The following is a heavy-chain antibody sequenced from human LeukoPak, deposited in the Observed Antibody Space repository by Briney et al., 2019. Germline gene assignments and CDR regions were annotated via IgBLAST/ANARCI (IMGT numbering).Heavy chain of an antibody. CDR2: IYYSGST. V-gene: IGHV4-59*08. Sequence: SETLSLTCTVSGGSISSYYWSWIRQPPGKGLEWIGYIYYSGSTNYNPSLKSRVTISVDTSKNQFSLKLSSVTAADTAVYYCARRDYSALNYYYGMDVWGQGTTVTVS. D-gene: IGHD2-15*01. CDR1: GGSISSYY. J-gene: IGHJ6*02. CDR3: ARRDYSALNYYYGMDV.